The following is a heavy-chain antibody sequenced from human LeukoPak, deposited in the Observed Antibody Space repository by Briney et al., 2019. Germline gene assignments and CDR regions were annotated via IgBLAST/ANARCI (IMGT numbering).Heavy chain of an antibody. J-gene: IGHJ3*02. V-gene: IGHV3-11*01. D-gene: IGHD3-3*01. Sequence: GGSLRLSCAASGFTFSDYYMSWIRQAPETGLEWLSYTSPSGGTIYYTDSVKGRFTMSRDNAQNALYLEMNSLRAEDTAVYYCAREKKTEWTTGAFDMWGQGTMVIVSS. CDR2: TSPSGGTI. CDR3: AREKKTEWTTGAFDM. CDR1: GFTFSDYY.